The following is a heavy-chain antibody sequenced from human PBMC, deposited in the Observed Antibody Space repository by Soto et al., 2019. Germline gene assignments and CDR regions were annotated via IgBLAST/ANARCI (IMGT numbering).Heavy chain of an antibody. D-gene: IGHD5-18*01. CDR2: ISGSGGST. CDR3: APHRGYSYGYNYYGMDV. V-gene: IGHV3-23*01. J-gene: IGHJ6*02. CDR1: EFTFSSYA. Sequence: GGSLRLSCAASEFTFSSYAMSWVRQAPRKGLEWVSAISGSGGSTYYADSVKGRFTISRDNSKNTLYLQMNSLRAEDTAVYYCAPHRGYSYGYNYYGMDVWGQGTTVTAP.